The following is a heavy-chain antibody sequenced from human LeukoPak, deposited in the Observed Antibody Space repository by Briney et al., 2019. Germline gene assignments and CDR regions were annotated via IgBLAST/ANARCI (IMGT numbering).Heavy chain of an antibody. J-gene: IGHJ4*02. Sequence: PSETLSLTCAVYGGSFSGYYWSWIRQPPGKGLEWLGEINHSGSTNYNPSLKSRVTISVDTSKNQFSLKLGSVTAADTAVYYCARDRKSGSYRYFDYWGQGTLVTVSS. CDR2: INHSGST. V-gene: IGHV4-34*01. D-gene: IGHD1-26*01. CDR3: ARDRKSGSYRYFDY. CDR1: GGSFSGYY.